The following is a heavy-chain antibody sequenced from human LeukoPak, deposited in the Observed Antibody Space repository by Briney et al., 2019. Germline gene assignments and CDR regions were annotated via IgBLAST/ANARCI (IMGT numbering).Heavy chain of an antibody. Sequence: PSETLSLTCTVSGGSISSGGYYWSWIRQHPGKGLEWIGYTYYSGSTYYNPSLKSRVTISVGTSKNQFSLKLSSVTAADTAVYYCARAGYSSRTFDYWGQGTLVTVSS. D-gene: IGHD6-13*01. CDR1: GGSISSGGYY. CDR2: TYYSGST. J-gene: IGHJ4*02. V-gene: IGHV4-31*03. CDR3: ARAGYSSRTFDY.